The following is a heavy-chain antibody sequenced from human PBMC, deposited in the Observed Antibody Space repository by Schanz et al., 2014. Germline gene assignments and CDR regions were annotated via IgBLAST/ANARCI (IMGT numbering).Heavy chain of an antibody. CDR2: INPSSGTT. D-gene: IGHD6-13*01. V-gene: IGHV1-46*03. CDR1: GYTFTTYY. CDR3: ARDGEAAAGCDY. Sequence: QVQLAQSGAEVKKPGASVRVSCKASGYTFTTYYIHWVRQAPGQGLEWMGKINPSSGTTRIAQNFQGRLTVTRDTSTSTVNMELSSLRSEDTAVYYCARDGEAAAGCDYWGQGTLVTVSS. J-gene: IGHJ4*02.